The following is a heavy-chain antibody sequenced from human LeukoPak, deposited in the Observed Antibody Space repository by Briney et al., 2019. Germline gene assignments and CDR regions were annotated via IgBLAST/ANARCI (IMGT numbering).Heavy chain of an antibody. CDR3: ARESVYDFWSGYYRFRFDP. V-gene: IGHV3-21*01. D-gene: IGHD3-3*01. J-gene: IGHJ5*02. CDR2: ISSSSSYI. CDR1: GFTFSSYS. Sequence: PGGSLRLSCAASGFTFSSYSMNWVRQAPGKGLEWVSSISSSSSYIYYADSVKGRFTISRDNAKNSLYLQMNSLRAEDTAVYYCARESVYDFWSGYYRFRFDPWGQGTLVTVSS.